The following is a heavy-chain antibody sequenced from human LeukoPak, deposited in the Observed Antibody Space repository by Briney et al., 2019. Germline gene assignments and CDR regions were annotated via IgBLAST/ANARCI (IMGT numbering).Heavy chain of an antibody. CDR2: ISAYNGNT. D-gene: IGHD1-1*01. CDR3: ARAGNWNDAANYYYYMDV. CDR1: GYTFTSYG. Sequence: ASVKVSCMASGYTFTSYGISWVRQAPGQGLEWMGWISAYNGNTNYAQKLQGRVTMTTDTSTSTAYMELRSLRSDDTAVYYCARAGNWNDAANYYYYMDVWGKGTTVTISS. V-gene: IGHV1-18*01. J-gene: IGHJ6*03.